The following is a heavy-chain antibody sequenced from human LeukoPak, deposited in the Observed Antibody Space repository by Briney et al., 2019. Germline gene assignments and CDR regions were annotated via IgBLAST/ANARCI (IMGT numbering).Heavy chain of an antibody. J-gene: IGHJ4*02. D-gene: IGHD5-18*01. CDR2: ISYDGSNK. CDR1: GFTFSSYG. CDR3: AKDLLRGYSYGWSPLRD. Sequence: GGSLRLSCAASGFTFSSYGMHWVRQAPGKGLEWVAVISYDGSNKYYADSVKGRFTISRDNSKSTLYLQMNSLRAEDTAVYYCAKDLLRGYSYGWSPLRDWGQGTLVTVSS. V-gene: IGHV3-30*18.